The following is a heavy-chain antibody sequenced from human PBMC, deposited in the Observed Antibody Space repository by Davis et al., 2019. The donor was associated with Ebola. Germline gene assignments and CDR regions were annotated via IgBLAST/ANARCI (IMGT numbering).Heavy chain of an antibody. J-gene: IGHJ6*02. D-gene: IGHD3-3*01. V-gene: IGHV3-7*03. CDR1: GFTFSSYW. Sequence: GESLKISCAASGFTFSSYWMSWVRQAPGKGLEWVANIKQDGSEKYYVDSVKGRFTISRDNAKNSLYLQMNSLRAEDTAVYYCARSVRFLEWLSRGYYYYGMDVWGQGTTVTVSS. CDR3: ARSVRFLEWLSRGYYYYGMDV. CDR2: IKQDGSEK.